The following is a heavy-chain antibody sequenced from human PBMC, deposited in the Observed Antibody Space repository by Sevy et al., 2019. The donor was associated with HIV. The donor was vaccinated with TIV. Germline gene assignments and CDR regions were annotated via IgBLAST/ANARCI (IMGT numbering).Heavy chain of an antibody. V-gene: IGHV3-49*04. D-gene: IGHD6-13*01. Sequence: GGSLRLSCTASGFTFGDYCMSWVRQAPGKGLEWVAFLKSKVYGGTVDHAASVKGRFIILRDDSKSIAYLQMNDLKTEDTGVYYCTRWKAAQSIFDYWGQGALVTVSS. J-gene: IGHJ4*02. CDR3: TRWKAAQSIFDY. CDR2: LKSKVYGGTV. CDR1: GFTFGDYC.